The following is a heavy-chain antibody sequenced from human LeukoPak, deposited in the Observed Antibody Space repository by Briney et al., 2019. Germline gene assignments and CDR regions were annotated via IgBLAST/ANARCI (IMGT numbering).Heavy chain of an antibody. CDR2: MNPNSGNT. J-gene: IGHJ6*03. CDR1: GYTFTSYD. Sequence: ASVKVSCKPSGYTFTSYDINWVRQATGQGLEWVGWMNPNSGNTGYAQKFQGRVTMTRNTSISTAYMELSSLRSEDTAVYYCARLISQIYDFWSGYYYYMDVCGKGTTVTVSS. V-gene: IGHV1-8*01. CDR3: ARLISQIYDFWSGYYYYMDV. D-gene: IGHD3-3*01.